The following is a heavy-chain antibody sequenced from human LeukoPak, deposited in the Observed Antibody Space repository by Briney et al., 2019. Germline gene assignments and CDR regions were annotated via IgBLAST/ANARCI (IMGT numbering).Heavy chain of an antibody. CDR3: AKEFGGVIVPVGIFDY. CDR1: GFTFSSYG. V-gene: IGHV3-23*01. J-gene: IGHJ4*02. D-gene: IGHD3-16*02. CDR2: ISGSGGST. Sequence: HPGGSLRLSCAASGFTFSSYGMSWVRQAPGKGLEWVSAISGSGGSTYYADSVKGRFTISRDNSKNTLYLQMNSLRAEDTAVYYCAKEFGGVIVPVGIFDYWGQGTLVTVSS.